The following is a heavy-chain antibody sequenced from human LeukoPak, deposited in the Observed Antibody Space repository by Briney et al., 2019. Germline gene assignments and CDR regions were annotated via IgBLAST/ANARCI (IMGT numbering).Heavy chain of an antibody. CDR1: GYTFTSYD. J-gene: IGHJ3*02. Sequence: ASVKVSCKASGYTFTSYDINWVRQAPGQGLEWMGWISAYNGNTNYAQKLQGRVTMTTDTSTSTAYMELRSLRSDDTAVYYCARVKDIVVVPAARGDAFDIWGQGTMVTVSS. CDR3: ARVKDIVVVPAARGDAFDI. CDR2: ISAYNGNT. D-gene: IGHD2-2*01. V-gene: IGHV1-18*01.